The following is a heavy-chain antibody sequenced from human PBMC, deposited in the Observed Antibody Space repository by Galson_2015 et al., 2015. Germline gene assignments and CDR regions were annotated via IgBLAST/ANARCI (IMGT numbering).Heavy chain of an antibody. CDR2: ISSSSSYI. D-gene: IGHD1-26*01. V-gene: IGHV3-21*01. J-gene: IGHJ4*02. CDR1: GFTFSSYS. Sequence: SLRLSCAASGFTFSSYSMNWVRQAPGKGLEWVSSISSSSSYIYYADSVKGRFTISRDNAKNSLYLQMNSLRAEDTAVYYCARGVGSYSIFVYWGQGTLVTVSS. CDR3: ARGVGSYSIFVY.